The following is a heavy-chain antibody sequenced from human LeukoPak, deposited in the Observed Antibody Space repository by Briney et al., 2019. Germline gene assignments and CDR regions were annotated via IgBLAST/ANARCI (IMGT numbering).Heavy chain of an antibody. V-gene: IGHV1-24*01. Sequence: ASVKVSCKVSGYTLTELSMHWVRQAPGKGLEWMGGFDPEDGETIYAQKLQGRVTMTEDTSTDTAYMELSSLRSEDTAVYYCATELMYDFWSGYYTGISYWGQGTLVTVSS. CDR3: ATELMYDFWSGYYTGISY. CDR1: GYTLTELS. D-gene: IGHD3-3*01. J-gene: IGHJ4*02. CDR2: FDPEDGET.